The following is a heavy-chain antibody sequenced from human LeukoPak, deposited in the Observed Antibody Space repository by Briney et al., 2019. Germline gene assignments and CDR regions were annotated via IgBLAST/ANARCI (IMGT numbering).Heavy chain of an antibody. V-gene: IGHV1-69*04. D-gene: IGHD6-19*01. CDR2: IIPILGIA. J-gene: IGHJ4*02. CDR3: ARGGIAVADYFDY. CDR1: GGTFSSYA. Sequence: GASVKVSCKASGGTFSSYAISWVRQAPGQGLEWMGRIIPILGIANYAQKFQGRVTITADKSTSTAYMELSSLRSEDTAVYYCARGGIAVADYFDYWGQGTLVTVSS.